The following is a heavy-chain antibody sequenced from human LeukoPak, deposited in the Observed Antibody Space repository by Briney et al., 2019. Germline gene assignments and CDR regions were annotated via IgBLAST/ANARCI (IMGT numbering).Heavy chain of an antibody. V-gene: IGHV1-3*01. CDR2: INAGNGNT. CDR3: ARAPRGNSGYCSSTSCTDHRYNWFDP. CDR1: GYTFTNYA. Sequence: ASVKVSCKASGYTFTNYAMHWVRQAPGQRLEWMGWINAGNGNTKYSQKFQGRVTITRDTSASTAYMEVSSLRSEDTAVYYCARAPRGNSGYCSSTSCTDHRYNWFDPWGQGTLVTVFS. D-gene: IGHD2-2*01. J-gene: IGHJ5*02.